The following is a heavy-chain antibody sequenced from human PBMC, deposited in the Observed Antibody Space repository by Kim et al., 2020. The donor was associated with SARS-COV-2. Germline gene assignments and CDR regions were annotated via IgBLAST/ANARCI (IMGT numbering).Heavy chain of an antibody. Sequence: GGSLRLSCAASGFTFSSYSMNWVRQAPGKGLEWVSSISSSSSYIYYADSVKGRFTISRDNAKNSLYLQMNSLRAEDTAVYYCARAGEGIVLMVYAIKEFDYWGQGTLVTVSS. CDR3: ARAGEGIVLMVYAIKEFDY. J-gene: IGHJ4*02. D-gene: IGHD2-8*01. CDR1: GFTFSSYS. V-gene: IGHV3-21*01. CDR2: ISSSSSYI.